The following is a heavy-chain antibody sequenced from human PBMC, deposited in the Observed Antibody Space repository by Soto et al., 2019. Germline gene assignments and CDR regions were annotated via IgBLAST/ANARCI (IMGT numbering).Heavy chain of an antibody. CDR1: DDSINSDKYY. CDR2: IYYRGNA. Sequence: SETLSLTCSVSDDSINSDKYYWGWIRQPPGKGLEWIGSIYYRGNAYYNPSLQTRVTISPDKSKSQFSMKLNSMTAAVSVVYFCARLEGLATISYYFDFWGPGALVTVSS. D-gene: IGHD5-12*01. V-gene: IGHV4-39*01. J-gene: IGHJ4*02. CDR3: ARLEGLATISYYFDF.